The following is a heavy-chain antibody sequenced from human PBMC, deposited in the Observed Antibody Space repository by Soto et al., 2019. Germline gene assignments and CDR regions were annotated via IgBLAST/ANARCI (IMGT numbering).Heavy chain of an antibody. CDR2: INHSGST. V-gene: IGHV4-34*01. D-gene: IGHD4-17*01. CDR1: GGSFSGYY. J-gene: IGHJ4*02. Sequence: QVQLQQWGAGLLKPSETLSLTCAVYGGSFSGYYWSWIRQPPGKGLEWIGEINHSGSTNYNPSLRSRVTNSEHTPKHQLPLKLSSVTAADTAVYYCARGVYTVTTKRYFGYWGQGTLVTVSS. CDR3: ARGVYTVTTKRYFGY.